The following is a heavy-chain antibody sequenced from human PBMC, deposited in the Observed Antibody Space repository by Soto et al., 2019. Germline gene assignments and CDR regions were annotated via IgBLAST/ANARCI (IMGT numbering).Heavy chain of an antibody. V-gene: IGHV1-3*01. CDR3: ARGIATGQLDP. CDR2: INPDNGNT. D-gene: IGHD2-15*01. CDR1: GYTFTRYT. Sequence: KVSCKASGYTFTRYTMNWVRQAPGQRLEWMGWINPDNGNTKSSQKFQDRVIITRDTSASTAYVDLSSLRSEDTAVYYCARGIATGQLDPWGQGTLVTVSS. J-gene: IGHJ5*02.